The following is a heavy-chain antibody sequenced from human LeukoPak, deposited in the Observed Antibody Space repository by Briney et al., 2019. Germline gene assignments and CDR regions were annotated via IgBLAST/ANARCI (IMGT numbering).Heavy chain of an antibody. D-gene: IGHD3-3*01. J-gene: IGHJ4*02. CDR3: ARERFSEFDS. V-gene: IGHV3-23*01. Sequence: GGSLRLSCAVSGFTFTTYAMSWVRQAPGKGLEGVSTISGSGGSTYYADSVKGRLSISRDNSKRTVFLQMNTLRGEDADTYFCARERFSEFDSWGQGILVTVSS. CDR2: ISGSGGST. CDR1: GFTFTTYA.